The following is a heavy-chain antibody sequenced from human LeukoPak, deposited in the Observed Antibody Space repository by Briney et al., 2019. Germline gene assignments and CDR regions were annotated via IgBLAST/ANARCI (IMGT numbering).Heavy chain of an antibody. CDR1: GGSISSYY. Sequence: SETLSLTCTVSGGSISSYYWSWIRQPAGKGLEWIGRIYTSGSTNYNPSLKSRVTISVDTSKNQFSLKLSSVTAADTAVYYCARSQRLPYGSGSYYTSIFDYWGQGTLVTVSS. CDR2: IYTSGST. V-gene: IGHV4-4*07. J-gene: IGHJ4*02. CDR3: ARSQRLPYGSGSYYTSIFDY. D-gene: IGHD3-10*01.